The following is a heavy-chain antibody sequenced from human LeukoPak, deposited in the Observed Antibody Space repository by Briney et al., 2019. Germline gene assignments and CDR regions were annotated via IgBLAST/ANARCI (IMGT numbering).Heavy chain of an antibody. CDR1: GFTFSSYA. CDR2: ISGSGGGA. D-gene: IGHD6-19*01. V-gene: IGHV3-23*01. CDR3: AKRLAMTGTYHFDY. J-gene: IGHJ4*02. Sequence: GGSLRLSCAASGFTFSSYAMNWVRQAPGKGLEWVSGISGSGGGAYYADSVKGRFTISRDNSKNTLYLQMNSLRAEDTAVYYCAKRLAMTGTYHFDYWGQGTLVTVSS.